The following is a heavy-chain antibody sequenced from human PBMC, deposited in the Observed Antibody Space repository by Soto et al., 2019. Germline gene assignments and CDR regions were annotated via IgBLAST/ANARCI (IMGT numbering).Heavy chain of an antibody. CDR3: ARATADHYDFWSGYYTSHFDY. Sequence: SETLSLTCTVSGGSVSSGSYYWSWIRQPPGKGLEWIGYIYYSGSTNYNPSLKSRVTISVDTSKNQFSLKLSSVTAADTAVYYCARATADHYDFWSGYYTSHFDYWGQGTLVTVSS. CDR1: GGSVSSGSYY. CDR2: IYYSGST. J-gene: IGHJ4*02. V-gene: IGHV4-61*01. D-gene: IGHD3-3*01.